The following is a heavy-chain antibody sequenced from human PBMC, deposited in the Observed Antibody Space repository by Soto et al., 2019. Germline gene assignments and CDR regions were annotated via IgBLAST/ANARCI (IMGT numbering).Heavy chain of an antibody. CDR2: ISAYNGNT. CDR3: ARDDDGFNFYRDYHCDGLAV. V-gene: IGHV1-18*01. D-gene: IGHD4-17*01. CDR1: GYTFTSYG. Sequence: ASVKVSCKASGYTFTSYGISWVRQAPGQGLEWMGWISAYNGNTNYAQKLQGRVTMTTDTSTSTAYMELRSLRSDDTAVYYCARDDDGFNFYRDYHCDGLAVRGQRTTVTVSS. J-gene: IGHJ6*02.